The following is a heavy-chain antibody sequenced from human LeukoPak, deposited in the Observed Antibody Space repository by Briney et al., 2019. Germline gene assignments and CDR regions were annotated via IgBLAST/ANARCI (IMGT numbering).Heavy chain of an antibody. V-gene: IGHV2-70*11. Sequence: SGPALVKPTQTLTLTCTFSGFSLSTSGMCVSWIRQPPGKALEWLARIDWDDDKYYSTSLKTRLTISKDTSKNQVVLTMTNMDPVDTATYYCARVQNNIAAADYWGQGTLVTVPS. D-gene: IGHD6-13*01. CDR2: IDWDDDK. CDR1: GFSLSTSGMC. J-gene: IGHJ4*02. CDR3: ARVQNNIAAADY.